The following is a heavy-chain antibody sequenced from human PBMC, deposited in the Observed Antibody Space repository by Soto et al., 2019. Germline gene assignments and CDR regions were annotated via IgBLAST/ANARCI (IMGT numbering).Heavy chain of an antibody. D-gene: IGHD3-9*01. CDR3: ARGRYFDMPVACYLDL. CDR2: VYKSGKT. J-gene: IGHJ2*01. CDR1: GDSISSGDHY. V-gene: IGHV4-30-4*01. Sequence: QVQLQESSPGLVKPSQTLSLTCIVSGDSISSGDHYWSWIRQSPEKGLEWVGYVYKSGKTFFNPSLQSRVTTSLDTSKNQFSLQLSSVTAVDTAIYYCARGRYFDMPVACYLDLWGRGTLVTVSS.